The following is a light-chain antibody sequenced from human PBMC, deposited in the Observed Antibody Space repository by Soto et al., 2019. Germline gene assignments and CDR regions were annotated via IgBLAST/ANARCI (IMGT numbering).Light chain of an antibody. CDR3: SSYTSSSTEV. Sequence: QSLLTQPASVSGSPGQSITISCTGTSSDVGGYNHVSWYQQHPGKAPKLMIYDVSNRPSGVSNRFSGSKSGNTASLTISGLQAEDEADYYCSSYTSSSTEVFGTGTKVNVL. CDR2: DVS. J-gene: IGLJ1*01. CDR1: SSDVGGYNH. V-gene: IGLV2-14*01.